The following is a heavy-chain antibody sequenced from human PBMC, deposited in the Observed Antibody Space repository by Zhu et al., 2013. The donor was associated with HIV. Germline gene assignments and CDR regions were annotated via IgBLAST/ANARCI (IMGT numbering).Heavy chain of an antibody. CDR1: TYTFSGYS. V-gene: IGHV1-46*01. J-gene: IGHJ4*02. CDR3: ARQIQLWFDY. CDR2: INPKSGST. D-gene: IGHD5-18*01. Sequence: QVQLVQSGAEVKKPGASVKVSCKASTYTFSGYSIHWVRQTPGQGLEWMGWINPKSGSTSYAQKFQGRVTMTRDTSTSTVYMELSSLRSEDTAVYYCARQIQLWFDYWGQGTLVTVSS.